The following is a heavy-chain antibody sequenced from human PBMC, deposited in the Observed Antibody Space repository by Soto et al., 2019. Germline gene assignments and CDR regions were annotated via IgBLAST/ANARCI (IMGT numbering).Heavy chain of an antibody. CDR2: VNPDSGKT. Sequence: QVQLVQSGAEVKKPGASVKVSCKASGYTFITYDINWVRQATGQGLEWVGWVNPDSGKTDYARKFQGRVTMTRNTSIRTVYMELGVLRSEDTAVYYCARGNWFDPWGQGTLVTVSS. CDR1: GYTFITYD. J-gene: IGHJ5*02. CDR3: ARGNWFDP. V-gene: IGHV1-8*01.